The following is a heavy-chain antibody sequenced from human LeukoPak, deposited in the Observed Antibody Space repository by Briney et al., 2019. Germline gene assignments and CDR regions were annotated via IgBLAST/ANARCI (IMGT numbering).Heavy chain of an antibody. V-gene: IGHV3-21*01. D-gene: IGHD2-2*01. CDR1: GFTFSSYS. Sequence: GGSLRLSCAASGFTFSSYSMNWVRQAPGKGLEWVSSISSSSSYIYYADSVKGRFTISRDNAKNSLYLQMNSLRAEDTAVYYCARERIGYCSRTSCYLERYYYYMDVWGKGTTVTVSS. CDR2: ISSSSSYI. CDR3: ARERIGYCSRTSCYLERYYYYMDV. J-gene: IGHJ6*03.